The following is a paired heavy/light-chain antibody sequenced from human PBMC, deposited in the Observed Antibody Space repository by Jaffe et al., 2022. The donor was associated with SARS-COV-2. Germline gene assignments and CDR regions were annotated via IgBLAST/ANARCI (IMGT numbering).Heavy chain of an antibody. CDR3: ASYSLAAAHSFHFVN. CDR2: IYYTGST. Sequence: QLQLQESGPGLVKPSETLSLTCTVSGGSISSSSYYWGWIRQPPGKGLEWIGNIYYTGSTYYNPSLKNRLTMSVDTSQNQFSLRLSSVTAADTAVYYCASYSLAAAHSFHFVNWGQGTLVSVSS. V-gene: IGHV4-39*01. J-gene: IGHJ4*02. CDR1: GGSISSSSYY. D-gene: IGHD6-25*01.
Light chain of an antibody. V-gene: IGLV3-1*01. CDR1: KLGDKY. Sequence: SYELTQPPSVSVSPGQTVSITCSGDKLGDKYACWYQQRPGQSPVVVIYQDTQRPSGIPERFSGSKSGDTATLTISGTQAMDEADYYCQAWDSSTAHVVFGGGTKVTVL. CDR2: QDT. CDR3: QAWDSSTAHVV. J-gene: IGLJ2*01.